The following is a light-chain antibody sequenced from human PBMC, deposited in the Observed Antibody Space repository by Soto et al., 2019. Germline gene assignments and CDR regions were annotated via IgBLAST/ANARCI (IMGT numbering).Light chain of an antibody. CDR2: RAS. CDR1: QSVSTW. CDR3: QQYNSDSRK. Sequence: DIQMTQSPSTLSASVGDRVTITCRASQSVSTWLAWCQQKRGKAPKVLIYRASTLESGVPSRFSGSGSGTEFTLTISSLQPDDFATYYCQQYNSDSRKLGQGTKVDIK. V-gene: IGKV1-5*03. J-gene: IGKJ1*01.